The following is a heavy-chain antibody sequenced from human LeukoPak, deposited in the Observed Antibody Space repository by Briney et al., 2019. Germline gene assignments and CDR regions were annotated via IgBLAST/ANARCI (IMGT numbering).Heavy chain of an antibody. D-gene: IGHD4-17*01. V-gene: IGHV3-30*18. CDR3: AKDQDYGDYREPFDY. CDR1: GFTFSSYG. CDR2: ISYDGSNK. J-gene: IGHJ4*02. Sequence: PGRSLRLSCAASGFTFSSYGMHWVRQAPGKGLEWVAVISYDGSNKYYADSVKGRFTISRDNSKNTLYLQMNSLRAEDTAVYYCAKDQDYGDYREPFDYWGQGTLVTVSS.